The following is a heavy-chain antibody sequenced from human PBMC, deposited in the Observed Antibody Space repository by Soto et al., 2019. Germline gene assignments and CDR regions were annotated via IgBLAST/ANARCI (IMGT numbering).Heavy chain of an antibody. Sequence: EVQLVESGGGLVQPGGSLRLSCTSSTFSFSSFWMSWVRQAPGQGLEWVAYINEDGSETHSVDSMKGRFTISRDNAKNSLFLQMNSLRAEDTATYYCVRGHHGLEVWGQGTTVTVSS. V-gene: IGHV3-7*04. CDR1: TFSFSSFW. CDR3: VRGHHGLEV. J-gene: IGHJ6*02. CDR2: INEDGSET.